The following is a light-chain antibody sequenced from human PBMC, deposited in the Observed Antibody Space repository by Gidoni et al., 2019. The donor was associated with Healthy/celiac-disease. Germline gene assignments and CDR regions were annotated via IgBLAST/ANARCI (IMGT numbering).Light chain of an antibody. J-gene: IGKJ4*01. CDR2: GAS. V-gene: IGKV3-20*01. Sequence: EIVLTPSPGTLSLSTGERATLSCRASQSVSSSYLAWYQQKPGQAPRLLIYGASSRATGIPDSFSGSGSGTDFTLTISRLEPEDLAVYYCQQYGSSPLTCGGGTKVEIK. CDR1: QSVSSSY. CDR3: QQYGSSPLT.